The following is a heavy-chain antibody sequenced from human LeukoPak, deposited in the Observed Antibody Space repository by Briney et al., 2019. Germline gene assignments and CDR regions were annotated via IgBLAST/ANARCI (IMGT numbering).Heavy chain of an antibody. Sequence: GASVKVSCKASGYTFTSYYMRWVRQAPGQGLEWMGIINPSGGSTSYAQKFQGRVTMTRDMSTSTVYMELSSLRSEDTAVYYCARQNSSSSQVVHYYYYMDVWGKGTTVTVSS. J-gene: IGHJ6*03. V-gene: IGHV1-46*01. CDR2: INPSGGST. D-gene: IGHD6-6*01. CDR1: GYTFTSYY. CDR3: ARQNSSSSQVVHYYYYMDV.